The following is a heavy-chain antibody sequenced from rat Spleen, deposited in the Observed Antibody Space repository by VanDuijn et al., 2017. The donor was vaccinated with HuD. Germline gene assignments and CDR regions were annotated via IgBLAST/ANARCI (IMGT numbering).Heavy chain of an antibody. J-gene: IGHJ3*01. D-gene: IGHD1-1*01. Sequence: EVRLVESGGGLVQPGRSLKLSCVASGFTFNNYWMSWIRQAPGKGLDWVASITNTGASIFYPDSVKGRFTISRDNAQNTLYLQMNSLRSEDTATYYCTTVLQGHGFAYWGQGTLVTVSS. V-gene: IGHV5-31*01. CDR1: GFTFNNYW. CDR2: ITNTGASI. CDR3: TTVLQGHGFAY.